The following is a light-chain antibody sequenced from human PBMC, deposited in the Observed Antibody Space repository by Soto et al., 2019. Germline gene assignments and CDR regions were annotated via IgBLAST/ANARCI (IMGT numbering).Light chain of an antibody. CDR2: AAA. CDR1: QSISSY. Sequence: DIQMTQSPSSLSASLGDRVTITCRASQSISSYLNCYQHKPGKAPKLLIYAAATLQSGVPSRFSGGGSGTDFTLTISSLQPEDFGTYYCLQHNSYPITFGQGTRLEIK. J-gene: IGKJ5*01. CDR3: LQHNSYPIT. V-gene: IGKV1-39*01.